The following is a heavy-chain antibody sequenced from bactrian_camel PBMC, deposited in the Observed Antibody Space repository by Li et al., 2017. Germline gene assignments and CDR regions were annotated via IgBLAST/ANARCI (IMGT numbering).Heavy chain of an antibody. CDR3: ATDSINMQLARDYSH. J-gene: IGHJ4*01. Sequence: VQLVESGGGSVQAGGSLRLSCAASAFTFSTYDMSWVRQAPGKGLEWVSAINHGGESTFYGDSMKGRFTISRDNTKTTLYLQMKSLQLEDSAMYYCATDSINMQLARDYSHWGQGTQVTVS. V-gene: IGHV3S40*01. D-gene: IGHD2*01. CDR2: INHGGEST. CDR1: AFTFSTYD.